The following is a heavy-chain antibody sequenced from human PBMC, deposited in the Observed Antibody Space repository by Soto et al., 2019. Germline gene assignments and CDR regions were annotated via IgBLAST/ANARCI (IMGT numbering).Heavy chain of an antibody. Sequence: EVQLLESGGGLIQPGGSLRLSCAASGFTFSTYAVSWVRQAPGKGLEWVATLSNSGGSMYYADSVKGRFTISGDISKNTVYLQMDSLRAEDTAVYYCANRGDSISWYWFDPWGQGTLVTVSS. CDR1: GFTFSTYA. J-gene: IGHJ5*02. CDR3: ANRGDSISWYWFDP. D-gene: IGHD6-13*01. CDR2: LSNSGGSM. V-gene: IGHV3-23*01.